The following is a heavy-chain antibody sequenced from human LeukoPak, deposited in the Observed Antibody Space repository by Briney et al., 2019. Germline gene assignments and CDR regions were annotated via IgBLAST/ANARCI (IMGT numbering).Heavy chain of an antibody. J-gene: IGHJ5*02. CDR3: ARDWGPTDIVVVPAAFDP. CDR1: GGSISSSSYY. D-gene: IGHD2-2*01. Sequence: SETLSLTCTVSGGSISSSSYYWGWIRQPPGKGLEWIGSIYYSGSTYYNPSPESRVTISVDTSKNQFSLKLSSVTAADTAVYYCARDWGPTDIVVVPAAFDPWGQGTLVTVSS. CDR2: IYYSGST. V-gene: IGHV4-39*07.